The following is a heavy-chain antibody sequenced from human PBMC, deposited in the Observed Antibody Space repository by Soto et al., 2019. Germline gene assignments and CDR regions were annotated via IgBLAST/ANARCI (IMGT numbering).Heavy chain of an antibody. CDR1: GGSISSSSYY. Sequence: SETLSLTCTVSGGSISSSSYYWGWIRQPPGKGLEWLAEINHSGITNYNPSVESRVSMSVDTSKNQFSLRLYSVTAADTAVYYCVRGPYNYNSRYFDYWGQGTLVTVSS. D-gene: IGHD1-1*01. J-gene: IGHJ4*02. CDR3: VRGPYNYNSRYFDY. V-gene: IGHV4-39*07. CDR2: INHSGIT.